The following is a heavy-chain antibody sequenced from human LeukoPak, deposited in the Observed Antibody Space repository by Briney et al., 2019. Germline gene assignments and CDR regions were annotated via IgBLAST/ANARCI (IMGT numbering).Heavy chain of an antibody. CDR3: ARDSNSRPFDY. D-gene: IGHD6-6*01. CDR2: IYSGGST. Sequence: PGRSLRLSCAASGFTVSSNYMSWVRQAPGKGLEWVSVIYSGGSTYYADSVKGRFTISRDNSKNTLYLQMNSLRAEDTAVYYCARDSNSRPFDYWGQGTLVTVSS. J-gene: IGHJ4*02. V-gene: IGHV3-53*01. CDR1: GFTVSSNY.